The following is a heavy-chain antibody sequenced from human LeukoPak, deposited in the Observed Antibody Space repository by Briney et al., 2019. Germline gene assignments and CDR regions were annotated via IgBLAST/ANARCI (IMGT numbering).Heavy chain of an antibody. Sequence: ASVKVSCKASGYTFTSYGISWVRQAPGQGLEWMGWISAYNGNTNYAQKLQGRVTMTTDTSTSTAYMELRSLRSDDTAVYYCAREGVGGYSSGPIDVWGKGTTVTISS. J-gene: IGHJ6*03. CDR2: ISAYNGNT. V-gene: IGHV1-18*01. CDR3: AREGVGGYSSGPIDV. CDR1: GYTFTSYG. D-gene: IGHD6-19*01.